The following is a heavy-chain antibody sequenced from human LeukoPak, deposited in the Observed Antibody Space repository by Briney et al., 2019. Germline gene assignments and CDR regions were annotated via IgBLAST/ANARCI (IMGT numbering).Heavy chain of an antibody. J-gene: IGHJ4*02. CDR2: IYPGDSAT. CDR3: ARAFCSGDSCDSPYYFDS. V-gene: IGHV5-51*01. Sequence: GEPLKISCKGSGYSFNRYWIGGLRQMPGKGLEWMGIIYPGDSATRYSPSYLGQATFSVGTSISTAYRQWYCLPHSDTAIYYCARAFCSGDSCDSPYYFDSSGQGTLVTVPS. CDR1: GYSFNRYW. D-gene: IGHD2-15*01.